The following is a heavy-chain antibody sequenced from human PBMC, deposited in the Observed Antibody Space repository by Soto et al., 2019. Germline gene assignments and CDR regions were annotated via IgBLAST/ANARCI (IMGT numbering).Heavy chain of an antibody. Sequence: QVQLVQSGAEVKKPGASVKVSCKASGYTFTSYGISWVRQAPGQGLEWMGWISAYNGNTNYAQKLQGRVTMTTDTSTSTAHRELRSLRSDDTAVYYCAIGGRHDSSRYYLPFSGMDVWGQGTTVTVSS. V-gene: IGHV1-18*01. CDR2: ISAYNGNT. D-gene: IGHD3-22*01. J-gene: IGHJ6*02. CDR3: AIGGRHDSSRYYLPFSGMDV. CDR1: GYTFTSYG.